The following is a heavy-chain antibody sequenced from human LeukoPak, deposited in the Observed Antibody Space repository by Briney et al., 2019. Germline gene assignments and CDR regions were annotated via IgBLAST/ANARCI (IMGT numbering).Heavy chain of an antibody. CDR3: ARSAFYDSSGYTDY. D-gene: IGHD3-22*01. Sequence: GGSLRLSCAASGCTFDDYAMHWVRQAPGKGLEWVSGISWNSGSIGYADSVKGRFTISRDNAKNSLYLQMNSLRAEDTALYYCARSAFYDSSGYTDYWGQGTLVTVSS. J-gene: IGHJ4*02. V-gene: IGHV3-9*01. CDR2: ISWNSGSI. CDR1: GCTFDDYA.